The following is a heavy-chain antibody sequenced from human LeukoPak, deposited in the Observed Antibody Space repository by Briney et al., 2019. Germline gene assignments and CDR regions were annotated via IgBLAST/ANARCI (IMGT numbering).Heavy chain of an antibody. Sequence: SETLSLTCTVSGGSISSSSYYWGWIRQPPGKGLEWIGSIYYSGSTYYNPSLKSRVTISVDTSKNQFSLKLSSVTAADTAVYYCARHLRRNDYVWGSYRYYFDYWGQGTLVTVSS. D-gene: IGHD3-16*02. CDR2: IYYSGST. CDR3: ARHLRRNDYVWGSYRYYFDY. V-gene: IGHV4-39*01. J-gene: IGHJ4*02. CDR1: GGSISSSSYY.